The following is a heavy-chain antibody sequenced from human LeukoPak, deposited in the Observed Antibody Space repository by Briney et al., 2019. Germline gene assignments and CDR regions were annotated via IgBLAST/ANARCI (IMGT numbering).Heavy chain of an antibody. Sequence: PGGSLRLSCAASGFTFSSYWMNWVRQPPGKGLEWVANIKQDGSEKYYVDSVKGRFTISRDNAKNSLYLQMNSLRAEDTGVYYCGRDPSRGYTYGYGDYWGQGILVTVSS. V-gene: IGHV3-7*01. CDR3: GRDPSRGYTYGYGDY. CDR1: GFTFSSYW. D-gene: IGHD5-18*01. CDR2: IKQDGSEK. J-gene: IGHJ4*02.